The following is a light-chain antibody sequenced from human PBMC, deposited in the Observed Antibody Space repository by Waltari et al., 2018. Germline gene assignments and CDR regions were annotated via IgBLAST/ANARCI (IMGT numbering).Light chain of an antibody. Sequence: QSALTQPASVSGSPGQSITISCTGTSSDVGAYSFVSWYQQHPGKAPKLMIYDVSKRPSGVSNRFSGSKSGNTASLTISGLQPEDEADFYCCSYAGSSTYVFGTGTNVTVL. CDR1: SSDVGAYSF. CDR3: CSYAGSSTYV. CDR2: DVS. V-gene: IGLV2-23*02. J-gene: IGLJ1*01.